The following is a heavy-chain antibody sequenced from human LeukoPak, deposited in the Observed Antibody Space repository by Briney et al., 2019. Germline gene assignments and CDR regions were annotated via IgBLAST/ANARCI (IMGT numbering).Heavy chain of an antibody. CDR3: AREDDSSGL. CDR1: GGSFSGYH. Sequence: SETLSLTCAVYGGSFSGYHWSWIRQPPGKGLEWIGEINHSGSTNYNPSLKSRVTISVDTSKNQFSLKLSSVTAADTAVYYCAREDDSSGLWGQGTLVTVSS. CDR2: INHSGST. J-gene: IGHJ4*02. D-gene: IGHD3-22*01. V-gene: IGHV4-34*01.